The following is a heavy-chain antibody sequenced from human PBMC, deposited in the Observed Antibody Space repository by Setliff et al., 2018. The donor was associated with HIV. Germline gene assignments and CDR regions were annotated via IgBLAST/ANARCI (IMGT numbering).Heavy chain of an antibody. V-gene: IGHV4-38-2*02. D-gene: IGHD6-13*01. CDR3: AREENSSSWYAYFDY. CDR1: GYSISSGYY. CDR2: IYHSGST. Sequence: SETLSLPCAVSGYSISSGYYWGWIRQPPEKGLEWIGSIYHSGSTYYNPSLKSRVTISVDTSKNQFSLKLSSVTAADTAVYYCAREENSSSWYAYFDYGGQGTLVTVSS. J-gene: IGHJ4*02.